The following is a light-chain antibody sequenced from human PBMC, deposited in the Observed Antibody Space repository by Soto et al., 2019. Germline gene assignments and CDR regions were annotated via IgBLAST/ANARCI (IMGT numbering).Light chain of an antibody. V-gene: IGKV1-39*01. CDR1: QTLNNY. J-gene: IGKJ5*01. CDR2: AAS. CDR3: QQSFSPLLT. Sequence: DIQMTQSPSSVSASVGDRVTITCRASQTLNNYLTWFQRKPGKAPKVLIYAASTLQSGVPSRFSGSGSGAEFTLTISSLQPEDFATYYCQQSFSPLLTFGGGTRLEIK.